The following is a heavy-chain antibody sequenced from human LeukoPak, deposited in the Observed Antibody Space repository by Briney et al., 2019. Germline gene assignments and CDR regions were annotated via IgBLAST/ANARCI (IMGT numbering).Heavy chain of an antibody. CDR2: ISSNGGST. J-gene: IGHJ4*02. CDR3: VKMTHGGSSWYAYDY. CDR1: GFTFSSYA. V-gene: IGHV3-64D*06. Sequence: GGSLRLSCSAPGFTFSSYAMHWVRQAPGKGLEYVSAISSNGGSTYYADSVKGRFTISRDNSKNTLYLQMSSLRAEDTAVYYCVKMTHGGSSWYAYDYWGQGTLVTVSS. D-gene: IGHD6-13*01.